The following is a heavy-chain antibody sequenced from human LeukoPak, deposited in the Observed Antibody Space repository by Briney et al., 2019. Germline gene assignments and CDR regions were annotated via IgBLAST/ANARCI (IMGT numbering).Heavy chain of an antibody. V-gene: IGHV4-59*01. Sequence: SETLSLTCTVSGGSISPYYWSWIRQPPGKGLEWIGYIYYTGGTYYNPSLKSRVTISVDTSKNQFSLKLTSVTAADTAVYYCARAYYYGSGSFDIWGQGTMVTVSS. J-gene: IGHJ3*02. CDR3: ARAYYYGSGSFDI. D-gene: IGHD3-10*01. CDR1: GGSISPYY. CDR2: IYYTGGT.